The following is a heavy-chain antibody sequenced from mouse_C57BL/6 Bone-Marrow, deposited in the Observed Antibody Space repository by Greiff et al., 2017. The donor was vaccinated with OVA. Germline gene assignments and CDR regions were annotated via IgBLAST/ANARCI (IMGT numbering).Heavy chain of an antibody. D-gene: IGHD1-1*01. CDR2: TFYSGIT. Sequence: EVKLQESGPSLVRPSQTLSLTCTVTGFSINSDCYWIWIRQFPGNKLEYIGYTFYSGITYYNPSLESRTYITRDTSKNQFSLKLSSVTTEDTATYYCARVSDYYGSSGWYFDVWGTGTTVTVSS. CDR3: ARVSDYYGSSGWYFDV. J-gene: IGHJ1*03. V-gene: IGHV3-3*01. CDR1: GFSINSDCY.